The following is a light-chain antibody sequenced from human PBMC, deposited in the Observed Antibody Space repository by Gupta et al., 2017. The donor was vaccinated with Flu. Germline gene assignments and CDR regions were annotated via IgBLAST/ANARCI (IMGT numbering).Light chain of an antibody. CDR1: QSLLHSNGYNY. J-gene: IGKJ1*01. Sequence: DIVMTQSPLSLPVTPGEPASISCRSSQSLLHSNGYNYLDWYLQKPGQSPQLLIYLGSNRASGVPDRFSGSGSGTDFTLKSSRVEAEDVGVYYCIQALQPPTFGQGTKVEIK. CDR3: IQALQPPT. V-gene: IGKV2-28*01. CDR2: LGS.